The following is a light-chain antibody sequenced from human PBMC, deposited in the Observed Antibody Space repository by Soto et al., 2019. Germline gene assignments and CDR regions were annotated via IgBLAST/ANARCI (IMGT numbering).Light chain of an antibody. CDR2: AAS. J-gene: IGKJ4*01. Sequence: DIQMTQSPSSLSASVGDRVTITCRPSQSISIYLNWYQQKPGKAPKLLIYAASNLQSGVPSRFSGSGSGTDFTLTISSLQPEDFATYYCQQSYDTPLTFGGGTKVDIK. V-gene: IGKV1-39*01. CDR3: QQSYDTPLT. CDR1: QSISIY.